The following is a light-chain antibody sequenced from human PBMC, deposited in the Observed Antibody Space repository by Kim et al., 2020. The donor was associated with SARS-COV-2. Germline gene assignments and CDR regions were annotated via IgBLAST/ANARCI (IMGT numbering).Light chain of an antibody. V-gene: IGKV3-11*01. J-gene: IGKJ2*01. CDR1: QSVSSY. CDR2: DAS. CDR3: QQRSNWPPYT. Sequence: LYPVERATLSCRARQSVSSYLAWYQQNPGQAPRLLIYDASNRATGIPARFGGSGSGTYLTLTISSLEPKDFAVYYCQQRSNWPPYTFGQGTKLEI.